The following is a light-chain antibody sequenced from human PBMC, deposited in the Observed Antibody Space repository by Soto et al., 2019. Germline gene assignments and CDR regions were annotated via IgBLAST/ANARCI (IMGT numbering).Light chain of an antibody. J-gene: IGKJ5*01. Sequence: EMVMTQSPGTLSESKGERATLFCRASQSVFSSLAWYQQKPGQAPRLLIYGAATRATGIPARFSGSGSGTEFTLTISRLEPEGFAVYYCQQYGTSPIPFGQGTRLE. CDR1: QSVFSS. CDR2: GAA. V-gene: IGKV3-15*01. CDR3: QQYGTSPIP.